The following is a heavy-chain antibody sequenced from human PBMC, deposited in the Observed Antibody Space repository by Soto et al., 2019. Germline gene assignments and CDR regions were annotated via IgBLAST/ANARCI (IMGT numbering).Heavy chain of an antibody. D-gene: IGHD3-9*01. CDR1: GFTFSSYG. CDR2: IWYDGTNK. CDR3: IGHYDIGAFDI. Sequence: PGGSLRLSCAASGFTFSSYGMHWVRQAPGKGLEWVAVIWYDGTNKHYADSVKGRFTISRDNSKNTLYLQMNSLRAEDTAVYYCIGHYDIGAFDIWGQGTMVTVSS. J-gene: IGHJ3*02. V-gene: IGHV3-33*01.